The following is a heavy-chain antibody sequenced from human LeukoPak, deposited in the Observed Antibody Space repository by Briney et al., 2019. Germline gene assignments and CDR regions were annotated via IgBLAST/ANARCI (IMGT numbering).Heavy chain of an antibody. D-gene: IGHD6-13*01. V-gene: IGHV3-30*04. Sequence: GGSLRLSCAASGFTFSTSAIHWVRQAPGKGLEWVAVISFDGRNKYHGDSVKGRFTISRDNSKNTLYLQMDSLRAEGTAVYYCARSHRLSGIAAAGFDYWGQGTTVTVSS. J-gene: IGHJ4*02. CDR1: GFTFSTSA. CDR2: ISFDGRNK. CDR3: ARSHRLSGIAAAGFDY.